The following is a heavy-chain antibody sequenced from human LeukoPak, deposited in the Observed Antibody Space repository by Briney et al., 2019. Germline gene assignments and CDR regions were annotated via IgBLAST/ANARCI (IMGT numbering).Heavy chain of an antibody. CDR2: INHSGST. CDR1: GGSFSGYY. V-gene: IGHV4-34*01. CDR3: ASRLTREFDY. J-gene: IGHJ4*02. Sequence: SETLSLTCAVYGGSFSGYYWSWIRQPPGKGLEWIGEINHSGSTNYNPSLKSRVTIPVDTSKNQFSLKLSSVTAADTAVYYCASRLTREFDYWGQGTLVTVSS. D-gene: IGHD3-10*01.